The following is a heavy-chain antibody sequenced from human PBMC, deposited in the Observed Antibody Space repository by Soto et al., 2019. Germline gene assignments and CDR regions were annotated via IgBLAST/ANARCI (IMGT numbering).Heavy chain of an antibody. Sequence: EVQLVESGGGLVQPGGSLRLSCAASGFTFSSYSMNWVRRAPGKGLEWVSYISSSSTIYYADSVKGRFTISRDNAKNSLYLQMNSLRDEDTAVYYCARERAVGIAVALNWFDPWGQGTLVTVSS. D-gene: IGHD6-19*01. CDR3: ARERAVGIAVALNWFDP. J-gene: IGHJ5*02. CDR2: ISSSSTI. CDR1: GFTFSSYS. V-gene: IGHV3-48*02.